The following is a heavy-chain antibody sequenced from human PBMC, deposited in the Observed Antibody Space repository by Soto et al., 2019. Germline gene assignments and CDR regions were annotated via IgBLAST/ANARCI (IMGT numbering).Heavy chain of an antibody. Sequence: ASVKVSCKASGGTFSSYAISWVRQAPGQGLEWMGIINPSGGSTSYAQKFQGRVTMTRDTSTSTVYMELSSLRSEDTDVYYCARDGATVTANWFDPWGQGTLVTVSS. CDR2: INPSGGST. V-gene: IGHV1-46*01. CDR3: ARDGATVTANWFDP. D-gene: IGHD4-17*01. CDR1: GGTFSSYA. J-gene: IGHJ5*02.